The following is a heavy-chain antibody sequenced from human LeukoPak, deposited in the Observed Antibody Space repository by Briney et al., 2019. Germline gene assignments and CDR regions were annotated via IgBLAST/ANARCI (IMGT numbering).Heavy chain of an antibody. CDR3: ARDSPYYYGSSGYHY. Sequence: GGSLRLSCATSAFTFRSYGMHWVRQAPDKGLEWVAFIRYDGSNKYYADSVKGRFTISRDNSKNTLYLQMNSLRAEDTAVYYCARDSPYYYGSSGYHYWGQGTLVTVSS. V-gene: IGHV3-30*02. J-gene: IGHJ4*02. D-gene: IGHD3-22*01. CDR2: IRYDGSNK. CDR1: AFTFRSYG.